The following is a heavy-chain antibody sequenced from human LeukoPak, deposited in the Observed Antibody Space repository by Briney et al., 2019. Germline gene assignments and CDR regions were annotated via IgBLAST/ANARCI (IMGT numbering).Heavy chain of an antibody. CDR1: GGSFSGYC. CDR2: INHSGST. J-gene: IGHJ4*02. V-gene: IGHV4-34*01. CDR3: ARKRQLLYRDYSNYPYYFDY. Sequence: SETLSLTCAVYGGSFSGYCWSWIRQPPGKGLEWIGEINHSGSTNYNPSLKSRVTISVDTSKNQFSLKLSSVTAADTAVYYCARKRQLLYRDYSNYPYYFDYWGQGTLVTVSS. D-gene: IGHD4-4*01.